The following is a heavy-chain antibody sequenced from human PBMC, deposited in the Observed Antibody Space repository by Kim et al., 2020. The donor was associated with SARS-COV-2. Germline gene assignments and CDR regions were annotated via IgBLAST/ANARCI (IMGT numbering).Heavy chain of an antibody. V-gene: IGHV3-30-3*01. D-gene: IGHD4-17*01. Sequence: GGSLRLSCAASGFTFSSYAMHWVRQAPGKGLEWVAVISYDGSNKYYADSVKGRFTISRDNSKNTLYLQMNSLRAEDTAVYYCASPRRPIGDYSPFYYYYYYMDVWGKGTTVTVSS. CDR3: ASPRRPIGDYSPFYYYYYYMDV. J-gene: IGHJ6*03. CDR2: ISYDGSNK. CDR1: GFTFSSYA.